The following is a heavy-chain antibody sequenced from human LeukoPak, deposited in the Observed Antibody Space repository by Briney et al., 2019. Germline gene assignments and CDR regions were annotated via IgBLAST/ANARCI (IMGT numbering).Heavy chain of an antibody. CDR1: GGSFSGYY. D-gene: IGHD1-1*01. V-gene: IGHV4-34*01. Sequence: PSETLSLTCAVYGGSFSGYYWSWIRQPPGKGLEWIGEINHSGSTNYNPSLKSRVTISVDTSKNQFSLKLSSVTAADTAVYYCARRAWNDVRGWFDPWGQGTLVTVSS. J-gene: IGHJ5*02. CDR3: ARRAWNDVRGWFDP. CDR2: INHSGST.